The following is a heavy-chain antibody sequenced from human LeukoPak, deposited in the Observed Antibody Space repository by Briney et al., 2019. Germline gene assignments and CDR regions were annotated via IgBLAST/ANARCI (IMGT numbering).Heavy chain of an antibody. CDR3: ATSRGYFFRWFQH. CDR2: IASSGSTI. Sequence: GGSLRLSCSASGVTFSNYEMNWVRQAPGKGLEWVSYIASSGSTIHYADSVKGRFTVSRDNAKSSLYLQMNSLRADDTAVYYCATSRGYFFRWFQHWGQGTLVTVSS. CDR1: GVTFSNYE. D-gene: IGHD3-22*01. V-gene: IGHV3-48*03. J-gene: IGHJ1*01.